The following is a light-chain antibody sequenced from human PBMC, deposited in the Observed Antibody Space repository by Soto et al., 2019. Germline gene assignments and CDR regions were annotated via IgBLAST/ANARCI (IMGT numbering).Light chain of an antibody. CDR1: QSVSSSY. Sequence: EIVLTQSPGTLSLSPGERATLSCRASQSVSSSYLAWYQQKPGQAPRLLIYGASSRATGIPDRFSGSGSGTDFTLTISRLEPEDFAVYYCQQYGSPGITFGQGTKVDIK. V-gene: IGKV3-20*01. CDR2: GAS. J-gene: IGKJ1*01. CDR3: QQYGSPGIT.